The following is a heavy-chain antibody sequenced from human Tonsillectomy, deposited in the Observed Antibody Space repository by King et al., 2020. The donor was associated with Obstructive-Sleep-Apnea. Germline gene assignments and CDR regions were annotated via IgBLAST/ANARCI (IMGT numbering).Heavy chain of an antibody. V-gene: IGHV4-31*03. CDR3: ARGARRRGDY. CDR2: IYYSGST. J-gene: IGHJ4*02. D-gene: IGHD3-10*01. CDR1: GGSINSGYYY. Sequence: VQLQESGPGLVKPSQTLSLTCTVSGGSINSGYYYLSWIRQHPEKGLEWIGGIYYSGSTYYNPSLKSRVTISVDTSKNQFSLKLTSVTAADTAVYYCARGARRRGDYWGQGTLVTVSS.